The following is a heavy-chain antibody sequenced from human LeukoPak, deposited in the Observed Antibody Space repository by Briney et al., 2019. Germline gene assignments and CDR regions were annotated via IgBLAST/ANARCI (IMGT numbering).Heavy chain of an antibody. J-gene: IGHJ3*02. D-gene: IGHD1-26*01. V-gene: IGHV3-53*01. Sequence: PGGSLRLSCAASGFTVSSTYMSWVRQAPGKGLEWVSVIYSGSSTYYADSVKGRFTISRDNAKNSLFLQMNSLRAEDTAVYYCASEVVGPITDAFDIWAKGQWSPSLQ. CDR1: GFTVSSTY. CDR2: IYSGSST. CDR3: ASEVVGPITDAFDI.